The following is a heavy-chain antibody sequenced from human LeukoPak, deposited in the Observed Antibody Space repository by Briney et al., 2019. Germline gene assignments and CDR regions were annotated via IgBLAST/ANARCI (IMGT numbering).Heavy chain of an antibody. V-gene: IGHV3-66*01. Sequence: GGSLRPSCAATGFTVSSNYMSWVRQAPGKGLEWVSVIYSGGSTYYADSVKGRFTISRDNSKNTLYLQMNSLRAEDAAVYYCARDLLAAAGTYYYYGMDVWGQGTTVTVS. CDR1: GFTVSSNY. CDR3: ARDLLAAAGTYYYYGMDV. J-gene: IGHJ6*02. CDR2: IYSGGST. D-gene: IGHD6-13*01.